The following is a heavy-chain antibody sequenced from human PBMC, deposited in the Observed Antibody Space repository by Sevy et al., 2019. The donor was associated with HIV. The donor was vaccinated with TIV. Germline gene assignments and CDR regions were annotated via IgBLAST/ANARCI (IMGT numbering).Heavy chain of an antibody. CDR1: GYMFIAYF. CDR3: ARVLYYDSSAYYFDY. J-gene: IGHJ4*02. CDR2: INPNSGDT. V-gene: IGHV1-2*06. D-gene: IGHD3-22*01. Sequence: ASVKVSCKASGYMFIAYFIHWVRQAPGQGLEWMGRINPNSGDTNYAQKFQGRVTMTRDTSINTAYMELSRLRSDDTAVYSYARVLYYDSSAYYFDYWGQGTLVTVSS.